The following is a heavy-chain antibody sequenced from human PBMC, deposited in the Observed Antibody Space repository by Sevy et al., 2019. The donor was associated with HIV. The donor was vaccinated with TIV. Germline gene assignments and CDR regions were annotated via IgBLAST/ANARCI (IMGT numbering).Heavy chain of an antibody. CDR2: IIPIFGTA. Sequence: ASVKVSCKASGGTFSSYAISWVRQAPGQGLEWMGGIIPIFGTANYAQKFQGRVTITADKSTSTPYMELSSLRSEDTAVYDCARGERGLNYFDYWGQGTLVTVSS. D-gene: IGHD1-1*01. J-gene: IGHJ4*02. V-gene: IGHV1-69*06. CDR1: GGTFSSYA. CDR3: ARGERGLNYFDY.